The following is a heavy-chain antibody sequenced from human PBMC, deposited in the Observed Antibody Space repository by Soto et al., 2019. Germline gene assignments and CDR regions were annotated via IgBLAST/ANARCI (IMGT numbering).Heavy chain of an antibody. CDR1: GFTFCSYT. J-gene: IGHJ3*02. V-gene: IGHV3-21*01. Sequence: PGGSLRLSCAASGFTFCSYTMNWVRKAPGKGLEWVSYISSSSSYIFYADSVKGRFTISRDNAKNSLYLQMISLRAEDTAVYYCARVEQQLISGASDIWGQGAMVTVSS. CDR3: ARVEQQLISGASDI. CDR2: ISSSSSYI. D-gene: IGHD6-13*01.